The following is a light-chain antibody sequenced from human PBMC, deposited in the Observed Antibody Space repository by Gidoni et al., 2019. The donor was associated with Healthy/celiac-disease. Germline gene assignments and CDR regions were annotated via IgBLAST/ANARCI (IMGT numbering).Light chain of an antibody. CDR3: QQSYSTPIT. J-gene: IGKJ5*01. CDR1: QSISSY. Sequence: DIQLTQSTSSLSASVGDRVTITCRASQSISSYLYWYQQKPGKAPKLLIYAASSLQSGVPSRFSGSGSGTDFTLTISSLQPEDFATYYCQQSYSTPITFGQGTRLEIK. V-gene: IGKV1-39*01. CDR2: AAS.